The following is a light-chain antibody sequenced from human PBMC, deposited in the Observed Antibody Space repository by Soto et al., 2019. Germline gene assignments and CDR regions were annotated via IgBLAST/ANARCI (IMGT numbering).Light chain of an antibody. V-gene: IGKV1-5*03. Sequence: DIQMAQSPSTLSASVGDRVTIACRASQYIDDWLAWYQQKPGKAPKLLIYEASTLESGVPSRFSGSASGTEHNRTISSLQPADVATYYCQQYNSHSRTFGQGTKVEIK. CDR2: EAS. CDR3: QQYNSHSRT. J-gene: IGKJ1*01. CDR1: QYIDDW.